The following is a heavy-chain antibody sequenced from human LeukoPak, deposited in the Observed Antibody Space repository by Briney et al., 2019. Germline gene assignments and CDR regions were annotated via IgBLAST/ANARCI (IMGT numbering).Heavy chain of an antibody. Sequence: GSSVKVSCKASGGTFSSYAISWVRQAPGHGLEWMGRIIPIFGTANYAQKFQGRVTITTDESTSTAYMELSSLRAEDTAVYYCASGPSSGYSSSWYDVGYNWFDPWGQGTLVTVSS. CDR2: IIPIFGTA. D-gene: IGHD6-13*01. CDR3: ASGPSSGYSSSWYDVGYNWFDP. V-gene: IGHV1-69*05. J-gene: IGHJ5*02. CDR1: GGTFSSYA.